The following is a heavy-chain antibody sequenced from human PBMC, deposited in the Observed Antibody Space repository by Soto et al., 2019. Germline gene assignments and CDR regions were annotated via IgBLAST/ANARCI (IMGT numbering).Heavy chain of an antibody. CDR2: IRARASDT. Sequence: GGSLRLSCTTSGFTVSSFAMGWVRQAPGKGLEWVSGIRARASDTYYTDSVRGRFTISRDDSKNTLYLQMSSLTAEDTAVYYCAVTVTTPYYYYGMDVWGQGTTVTVSS. CDR3: AVTVTTPYYYYGMDV. D-gene: IGHD4-17*01. CDR1: GFTVSSFA. J-gene: IGHJ6*02. V-gene: IGHV3-23*01.